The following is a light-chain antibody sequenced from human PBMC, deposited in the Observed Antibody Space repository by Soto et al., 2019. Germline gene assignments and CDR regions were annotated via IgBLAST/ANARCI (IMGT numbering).Light chain of an antibody. CDR2: SDT. CDR1: NIGSKG. J-gene: IGLJ2*01. V-gene: IGLV3-21*01. CDR3: QVWDSGSAHVL. Sequence: SYELTQPPSVSVAPGETARISCGGNNIGSKGVHWYQQKPGQAPVLVIYSDTDLPPVIPERFSGSSSANMATLTISRVEAGDEADYYCQVWDSGSAHVLFGGGTKVTVL.